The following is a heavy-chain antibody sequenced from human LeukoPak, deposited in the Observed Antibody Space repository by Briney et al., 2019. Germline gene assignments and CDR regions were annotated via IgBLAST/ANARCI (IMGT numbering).Heavy chain of an antibody. CDR3: ARHHDSSVRGFDY. J-gene: IGHJ4*02. CDR2: ISSSGSTI. Sequence: GGSLRLSCAASGFTFSDYYMSWIRQAPGKGLEWVSYISSSGSTIYYADSVKGRFDISRDNAKNSLYLQMNSLRAEATAVYYCARHHDSSVRGFDYWGQGTLVTVSS. CDR1: GFTFSDYY. D-gene: IGHD3-22*01. V-gene: IGHV3-11*04.